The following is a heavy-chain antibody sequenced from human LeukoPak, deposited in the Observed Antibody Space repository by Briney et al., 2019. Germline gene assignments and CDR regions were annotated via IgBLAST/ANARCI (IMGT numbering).Heavy chain of an antibody. CDR1: GGSISSSNW. Sequence: SGTLSLTCAVSGGSISSSNWWSWVRQPPGKGLEWTGEIYHSGSTNYNPSLKSRVTISVDKSKNQFSLKLSSVTAADTAVYYCARHPTVNYYDSSGYFWYFDLWGRGTLVTVSS. CDR2: IYHSGST. CDR3: ARHPTVNYYDSSGYFWYFDL. D-gene: IGHD3-22*01. V-gene: IGHV4-4*02. J-gene: IGHJ2*01.